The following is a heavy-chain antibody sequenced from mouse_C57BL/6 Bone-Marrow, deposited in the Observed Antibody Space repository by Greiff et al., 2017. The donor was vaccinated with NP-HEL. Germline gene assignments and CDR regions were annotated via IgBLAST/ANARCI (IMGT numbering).Heavy chain of an antibody. CDR2: IYPRSGNT. Sequence: VQLQESGAELARPGASVKLSCKASGYTFTSYGISWVKQRTGQGLEWIGEIYPRSGNTYYNEKFKGKATLTADKSSSTAYMELRSLTSEDSAVYFGARDGYYGSSPFAYWGQGTLVTVSA. CDR3: ARDGYYGSSPFAY. J-gene: IGHJ3*01. V-gene: IGHV1-81*01. CDR1: GYTFTSYG. D-gene: IGHD1-1*01.